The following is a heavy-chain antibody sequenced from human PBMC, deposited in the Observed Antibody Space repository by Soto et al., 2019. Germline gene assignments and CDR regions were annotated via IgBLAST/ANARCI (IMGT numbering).Heavy chain of an antibody. CDR2: ISHDGSKT. V-gene: IGHV3-30*18. CDR1: GFTFNSYG. D-gene: IGHD3-22*01. CDR3: AKDPYYYSSSGYHVFDS. J-gene: IGHJ4*02. Sequence: PGGSLRLSCAASGFTFNSYGIHWVRQAPGKGLEWVAVISHDGSKTNYADSVKGRVTISRDNSKDTVYLQMTSLRAEDTAVYYCAKDPYYYSSSGYHVFDSWGQGTLVTVSS.